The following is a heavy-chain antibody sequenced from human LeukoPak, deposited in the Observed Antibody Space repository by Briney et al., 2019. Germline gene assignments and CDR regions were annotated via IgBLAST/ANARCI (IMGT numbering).Heavy chain of an antibody. CDR3: ARADSSSSRLDC. CDR2: INSKSRYI. J-gene: IGHJ4*02. CDR1: GFTFSSYS. V-gene: IGHV3-21*01. D-gene: IGHD6-6*01. Sequence: GGSLRLSCAASGFTFSSYSMNWVRQAPGKGLEWVSSINSKSRYIYYADSLEGRFTISRDNGKNSVYLQMNSLRAEDTAVYFCARADSSSSRLDCWGQGTLVTVSS.